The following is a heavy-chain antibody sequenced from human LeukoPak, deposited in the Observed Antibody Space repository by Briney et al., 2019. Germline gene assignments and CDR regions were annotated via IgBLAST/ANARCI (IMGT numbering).Heavy chain of an antibody. CDR1: GFTFDDYA. CDR3: AKDAVAGAPRAPHYFDY. V-gene: IGHV3-9*01. Sequence: GRSLRLSCAASGFTFDDYAMHWVRQAPGKGLEWVSGISWNSGSIGYADSVKGRFTISRDNAKNSLYLQMNSLRAEDTALYYCAKDAVAGAPRAPHYFDYWGQGTLVTVSS. CDR2: ISWNSGSI. J-gene: IGHJ4*02. D-gene: IGHD6-19*01.